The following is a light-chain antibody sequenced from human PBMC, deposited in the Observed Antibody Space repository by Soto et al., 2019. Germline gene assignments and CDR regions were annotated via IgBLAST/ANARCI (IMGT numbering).Light chain of an antibody. CDR1: QSVSSN. J-gene: IGKJ2*01. CDR2: GAS. V-gene: IGKV3-15*01. Sequence: EIVMTQSTTTLSASPGERTTLSCRTSQSVSSNLAWYQQKPGQAPRLLIYGASTRATGIPARFSGSGSGTEFTLTISSLQSEDFAVYYCQQYNNWNTFGQGTKLEIK. CDR3: QQYNNWNT.